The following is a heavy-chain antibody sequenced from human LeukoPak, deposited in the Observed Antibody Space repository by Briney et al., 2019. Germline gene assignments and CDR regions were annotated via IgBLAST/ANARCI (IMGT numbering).Heavy chain of an antibody. CDR3: AKGLINDWSALEY. D-gene: IGHD3-9*01. CDR1: EFTFSSYA. J-gene: IGHJ4*02. V-gene: IGHV3-23*01. CDR2: ISGSGGTT. Sequence: PGWSLRLSCAASEFTFSSYAMTWVRQAPGKGLEWVSAISGSGGTTYYADSVRGRFTISRDNSKNTPYLQMNSLRAEDTAVYYCAKGLINDWSALEYWGQGTLVTVSS.